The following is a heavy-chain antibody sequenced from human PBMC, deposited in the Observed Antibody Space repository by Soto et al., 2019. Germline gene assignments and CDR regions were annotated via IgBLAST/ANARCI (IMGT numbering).Heavy chain of an antibody. CDR2: INPSGGST. Sequence: ASVKVSCKASGYTFTSYYMHWVRQAPGQGLEWMGMINPSGGSTSYAQKFQGRVTMTRDTSTSTVYMELSSLRSEDTAVYYCARGGPRIVVVVAATYYFDYWGQGTLVTVSS. CDR3: ARGGPRIVVVVAATYYFDY. J-gene: IGHJ4*02. D-gene: IGHD2-15*01. CDR1: GYTFTSYY. V-gene: IGHV1-46*01.